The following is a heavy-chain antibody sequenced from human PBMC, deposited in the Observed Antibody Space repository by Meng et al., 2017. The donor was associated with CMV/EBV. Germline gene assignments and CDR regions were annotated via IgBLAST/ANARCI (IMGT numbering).Heavy chain of an antibody. CDR1: GFTFSSYA. Sequence: GESLKISCAASGFTFSSYAMHWVRQAPGKGLEWVAVISYDGSNKYYADSVKGRFTISRDNSKNTLYLQMNSLRAEDTAVYYCARDGDCSSTSCYSYDFWSGYPPRGGGMDVWGQGTTVT. CDR2: ISYDGSNK. J-gene: IGHJ6*02. V-gene: IGHV3-30-3*01. D-gene: IGHD2-2*02. CDR3: ARDGDCSSTSCYSYDFWSGYPPRGGGMDV.